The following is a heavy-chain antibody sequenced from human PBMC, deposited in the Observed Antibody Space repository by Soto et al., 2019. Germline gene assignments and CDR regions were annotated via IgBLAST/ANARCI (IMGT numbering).Heavy chain of an antibody. CDR3: AKGRYDFWSPYYCDS. Sequence: EVQLVESGGRLVQPGRSLRLSCVGTGLNFDDFAMHWVRQAPGKGLEWVSGITWNSRVLAYADSVKGRFTISRDNGRNVLYLEMDSLRDEDTALYYCAKGRYDFWSPYYCDSWGQGTLVTVSS. V-gene: IGHV3-9*01. CDR2: ITWNSRVL. J-gene: IGHJ4*02. CDR1: GLNFDDFA. D-gene: IGHD3-3*01.